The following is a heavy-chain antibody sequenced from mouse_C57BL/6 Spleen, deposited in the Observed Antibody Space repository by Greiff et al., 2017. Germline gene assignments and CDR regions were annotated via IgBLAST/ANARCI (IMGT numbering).Heavy chain of an antibody. J-gene: IGHJ2*01. D-gene: IGHD1-1*01. CDR3: ARRMDYGSSYDYFDY. CDR2: IYPGSGNT. V-gene: IGHV1-76*01. Sequence: QVQLQQSGAELVRPGASVKLSCKASGYTFTDYYINWVKQRPGQGLEWIARIYPGSGNTYYNEKFKGKATLTAEKSASTAYMQLSSLTSEDSAVYFCARRMDYGSSYDYFDYWGQGTTLTVSS. CDR1: GYTFTDYY.